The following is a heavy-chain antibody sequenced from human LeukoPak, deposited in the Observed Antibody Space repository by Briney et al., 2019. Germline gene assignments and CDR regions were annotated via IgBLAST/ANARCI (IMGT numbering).Heavy chain of an antibody. V-gene: IGHV3-23*01. D-gene: IGHD1-26*01. Sequence: PGGSLRLSCAASGFTFSTYAMTWVRQAPGKGLEWLSSITANGGSTYYADSVKGRFTISRDNSKNTLYLQMNSLRADDTAVYHCARDSGSYLQPTDYWGQGTLVTVSS. CDR3: ARDSGSYLQPTDY. CDR2: ITANGGST. J-gene: IGHJ4*02. CDR1: GFTFSTYA.